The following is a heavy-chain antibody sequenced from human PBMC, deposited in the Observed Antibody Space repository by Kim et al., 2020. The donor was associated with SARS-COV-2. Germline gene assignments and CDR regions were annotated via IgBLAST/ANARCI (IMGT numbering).Heavy chain of an antibody. CDR2: INHSGST. CDR3: ARGKLFGDNYDYDGMDV. CDR1: GGSFSGYY. Sequence: SETLSLTCGVYGGSFSGYYWSWIRQPPGKGLEWIGEINHSGSTNYNPSLKSRVTISVDTSKNQFSLKLSSVTAADTAVYYCARGKLFGDNYDYDGMDVWGRGTTATASP. J-gene: IGHJ6*01. V-gene: IGHV4-34*01. D-gene: IGHD3-10*02.